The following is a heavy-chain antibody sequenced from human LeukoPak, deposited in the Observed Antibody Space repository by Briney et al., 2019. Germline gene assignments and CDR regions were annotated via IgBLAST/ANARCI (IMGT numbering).Heavy chain of an antibody. CDR1: GDSISSSDYY. J-gene: IGHJ4*02. D-gene: IGHD1-26*01. V-gene: IGHV4-39*01. CDR2: ISYSGST. Sequence: ASETLSLTCSVFGDSISSSDYYWGWIRQPPGKGLGWIGTISYSGSTYYNPSLQSRVTISVDTSKNQFSLELSSVTAADTAVYYCARGSRRLADFHYWGQGTLVTVSS. CDR3: ARGSRRLADFHY.